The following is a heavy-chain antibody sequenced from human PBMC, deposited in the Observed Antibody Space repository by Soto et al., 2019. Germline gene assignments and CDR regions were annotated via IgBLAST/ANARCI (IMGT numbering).Heavy chain of an antibody. V-gene: IGHV4-59*01. J-gene: IGHJ4*02. CDR3: VGREGSNGVSPAFDY. D-gene: IGHD2-8*01. Sequence: QVQLQESGPGLVKPSETLSLTCTVSGGSISNYYWHWVRQTPGQGLGWIGYIYYIGNTNYNPSLKSRVTISTDSSKNHLSLKVSSVTAADTAVYYCVGREGSNGVSPAFDYWGQGTLVTVSS. CDR2: IYYIGNT. CDR1: GGSISNYY.